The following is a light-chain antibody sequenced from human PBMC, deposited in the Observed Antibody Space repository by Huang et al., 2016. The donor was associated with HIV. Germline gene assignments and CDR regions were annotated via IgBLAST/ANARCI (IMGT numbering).Light chain of an antibody. CDR2: SSS. Sequence: DIQMTQSPSSLSASVGDTVTITCRASQDISEYLAWFQQKPGQAPTSLIYSSSTLHPGVPSRFSGSGSGTRFTLTINSRQPEDFATYYCQQYDNYPRTFGQGTKVDIK. V-gene: IGKV1-16*01. CDR3: QQYDNYPRT. CDR1: QDISEY. J-gene: IGKJ2*01.